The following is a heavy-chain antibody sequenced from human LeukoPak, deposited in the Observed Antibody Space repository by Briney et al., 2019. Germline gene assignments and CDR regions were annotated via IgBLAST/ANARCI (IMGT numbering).Heavy chain of an antibody. CDR3: APTKYSSGWPFDY. D-gene: IGHD6-19*01. Sequence: PGGSLRLSCAAFGFTFSSYWMHWVRQAPGKGLVWVSRINSDGSSTSYADSVKGRFTISRDNAKNTLYLQMNSLRAEDTAVYYCAPTKYSSGWPFDYWGQGTLVTVSS. CDR1: GFTFSSYW. J-gene: IGHJ4*02. V-gene: IGHV3-74*01. CDR2: INSDGSST.